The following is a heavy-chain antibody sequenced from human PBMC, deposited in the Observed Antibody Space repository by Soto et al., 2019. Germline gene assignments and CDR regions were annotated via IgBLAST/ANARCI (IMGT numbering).Heavy chain of an antibody. Sequence: PGGSLRLSCAASGFTFSSYAMSRARQAPGKGLEWVTVISIRGGDEYYAESVRGRFTISRDDSKNTLYLQMDSLRVEDTAVYYCARGTIVARQHLDYWGQGTLVTVSS. D-gene: IGHD6-6*01. CDR1: GFTFSSYA. CDR3: ARGTIVARQHLDY. V-gene: IGHV3-30*03. CDR2: ISIRGGDE. J-gene: IGHJ4*02.